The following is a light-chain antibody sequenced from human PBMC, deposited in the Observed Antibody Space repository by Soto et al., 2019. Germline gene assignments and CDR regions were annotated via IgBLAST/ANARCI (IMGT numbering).Light chain of an antibody. CDR1: HSVNKS. J-gene: IGKJ4*01. CDR3: QQSYSTPPT. V-gene: IGKV1-39*01. CDR2: AAS. Sequence: DIQMTQSPSSLSSSVGDRVTITCRASHSVNKSLNWYQQKPGKAPNLLIYAASSLQRGVPSRFSGSGSGTDFTLSISSLQPEDFATYYCQQSYSTPPTFGGGSKVE.